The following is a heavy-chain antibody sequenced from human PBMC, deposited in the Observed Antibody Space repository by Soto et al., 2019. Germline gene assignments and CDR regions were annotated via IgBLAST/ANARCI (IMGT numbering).Heavy chain of an antibody. CDR3: ASLNQLATLYYYYGMDV. V-gene: IGHV4-34*01. CDR2: INHSGST. CDR1: GGSFSGYY. Sequence: SETLSLTCAVYGGSFSGYYWSWIRQPPGKGLEWIGEINHSGSTNYNPSLKSRVTISVDTSKNQFSLKLSSVTAADTAVYYCASLNQLATLYYYYGMDVWGQGTTVTVSS. D-gene: IGHD2-2*01. J-gene: IGHJ6*02.